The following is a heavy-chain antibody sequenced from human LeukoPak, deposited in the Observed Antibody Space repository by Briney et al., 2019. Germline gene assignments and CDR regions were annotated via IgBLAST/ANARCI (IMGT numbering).Heavy chain of an antibody. CDR1: GGSISSGGYS. CDR3: AADFYDSSGYFRPGDYYYGMDV. CDR2: IYYSGST. Sequence: SETLSLTCAVSGGSISSGGYSWSWIRQPPGKGLEWIGYIYYSGSTNYNPSLKSRVTISVDTSKNQFSLKLSSVTAADTAVYYCAADFYDSSGYFRPGDYYYGMDVWGQGTTVTVSS. J-gene: IGHJ6*02. D-gene: IGHD3-22*01. V-gene: IGHV4-61*08.